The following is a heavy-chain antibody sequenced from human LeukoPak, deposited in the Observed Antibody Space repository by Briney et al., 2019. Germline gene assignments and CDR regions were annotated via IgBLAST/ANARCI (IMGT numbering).Heavy chain of an antibody. CDR3: ARPGAYVDYYYYYGMDV. CDR2: INPSGGST. J-gene: IGHJ6*02. V-gene: IGHV1-46*01. D-gene: IGHD4-17*01. CDR1: GYTFTGNY. Sequence: APVKVSCKASGYTFTGNYMHWVRQAPGQGLEWMGIINPSGGSTSYAHKFQGRVTMTRDTSTSTVYMELSSLRSEDTAVYYCARPGAYVDYYYYYGMDVWGQGTTVTVSS.